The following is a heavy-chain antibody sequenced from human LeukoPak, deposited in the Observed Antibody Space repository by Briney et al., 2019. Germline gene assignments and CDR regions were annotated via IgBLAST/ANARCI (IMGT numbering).Heavy chain of an antibody. CDR1: GYTLTELS. CDR3: ATDSSDSSGYYHDAFDI. D-gene: IGHD3-22*01. CDR2: FDPEDGET. Sequence: ASVKVSCKVSGYTLTELSMHWVRQAPGKGLEWMGGFDPEDGETIYAQKSQGRVTMTEDTSTDTAYMELSSLRSEDTAVYYCATDSSDSSGYYHDAFDIWGQGTMVTVSS. J-gene: IGHJ3*02. V-gene: IGHV1-24*01.